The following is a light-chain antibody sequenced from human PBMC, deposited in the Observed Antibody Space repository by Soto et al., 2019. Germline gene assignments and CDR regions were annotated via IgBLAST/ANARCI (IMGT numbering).Light chain of an antibody. CDR1: QNIRSH. V-gene: IGKV3-15*01. CDR2: ASS. Sequence: EIVMTQSPATLSVSPGESATVSCRASQNIRSHLAWYQLRPGQAPRLLIYASSTRATGIPARFSGSGSGTEFTLTISSLQSEDFALYFCQQYNVWPGWTFGQGTKVGVK. CDR3: QQYNVWPGWT. J-gene: IGKJ1*01.